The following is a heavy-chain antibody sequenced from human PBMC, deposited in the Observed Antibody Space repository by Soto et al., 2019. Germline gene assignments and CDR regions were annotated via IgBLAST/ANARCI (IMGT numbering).Heavy chain of an antibody. CDR3: AKDFTPDGYWDFEY. J-gene: IGHJ4*02. CDR2: VLQTGSTT. D-gene: IGHD4-17*01. V-gene: IGHV3-23*01. Sequence: PGGSLRLSCAASGFIFSTYTMNWVRQAPGKGLEWVSAVLQTGSTTYYADSVKGRFTISRDNSQNMLYLQMNNLRVEDTALYYCAKDFTPDGYWDFEYWGQGTLVTVSS. CDR1: GFIFSTYT.